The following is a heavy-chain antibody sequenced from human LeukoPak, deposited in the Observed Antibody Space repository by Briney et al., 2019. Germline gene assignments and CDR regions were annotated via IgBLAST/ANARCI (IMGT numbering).Heavy chain of an antibody. CDR3: ARRLSTIAITAANDY. CDR2: IHPGNSET. D-gene: IGHD1-20*01. Sequence: GESLKISCKGSGYSFSSYWIAWVRQMPGKGLEWMGIIHPGNSETTYNPSFKGHVTMSADKSISTAYLQWSSLEDTDTAKYYCARRLSTIAITAANDYWGQGTLVTVSS. CDR1: GYSFSSYW. J-gene: IGHJ4*02. V-gene: IGHV5-51*01.